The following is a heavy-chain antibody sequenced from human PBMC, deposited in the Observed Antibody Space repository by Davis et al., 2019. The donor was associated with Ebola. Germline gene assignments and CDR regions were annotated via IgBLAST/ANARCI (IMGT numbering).Heavy chain of an antibody. CDR3: ARGRYDFWSRYGMDV. J-gene: IGHJ6*02. CDR1: GGSFSGYY. Sequence: MPSETLSLTCAVYGGSFSGYYWSWIRQPPGKGLEWIGEINHSGSTNYNPSLKSRVTISVDTSKNQFSLKLSSVTAADTAVYYCARGRYDFWSRYGMDVWGQGTTVTVSS. CDR2: INHSGST. V-gene: IGHV4-34*01. D-gene: IGHD3-3*01.